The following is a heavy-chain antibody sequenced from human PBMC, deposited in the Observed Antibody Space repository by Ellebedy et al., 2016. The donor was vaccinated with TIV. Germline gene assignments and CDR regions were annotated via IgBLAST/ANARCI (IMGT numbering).Heavy chain of an antibody. CDR1: GLTFNSYG. Sequence: GGSLRLXCAASGLTFNSYGMSWVRQTPGKGLEWVSGISGSGGTIYYADSVKGRFTISRDNSKNTLYLQMDSLRAEDTAIYYCAEVGSSVCYGGTCYYLDVWGKGTTVTVSS. CDR3: AEVGSSVCYGGTCYYLDV. J-gene: IGHJ6*03. CDR2: ISGSGGTI. V-gene: IGHV3-23*01. D-gene: IGHD2-21*02.